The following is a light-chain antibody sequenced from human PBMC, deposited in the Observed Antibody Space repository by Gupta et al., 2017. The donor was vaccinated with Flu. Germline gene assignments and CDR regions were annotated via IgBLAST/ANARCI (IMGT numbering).Light chain of an antibody. CDR1: QSLLYSSNNKNY. CDR2: WAS. J-gene: IGKJ5*01. CDR3: QQYYGTPPIT. Sequence: DIVLSQSPDSLAVSLGERASMNCRSSQSLLYSSNNKNYLAWYQQKPGQPPKLLIYWASTRESGVPDRFSGSGSGTDFTLTISSLQAEDVAVYFCQQYYGTPPITFGPGTRLEIK. V-gene: IGKV4-1*01.